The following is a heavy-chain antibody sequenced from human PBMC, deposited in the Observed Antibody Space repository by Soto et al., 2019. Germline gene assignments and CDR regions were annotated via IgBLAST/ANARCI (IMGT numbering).Heavy chain of an antibody. V-gene: IGHV1-46*01. D-gene: IGHD6-13*01. Sequence: QVQLVQSGAEVKIPGASVKVSCKASGYTFTSYHMHWVRQAPGQGLEWMGIINPSGGSTSYAQKFQGRVIVTRDTSASTLYMELSSLRSDDTAVYYCARAVGSSLNWLDPWGQGALVTVSS. CDR3: ARAVGSSLNWLDP. CDR2: INPSGGST. CDR1: GYTFTSYH. J-gene: IGHJ5*02.